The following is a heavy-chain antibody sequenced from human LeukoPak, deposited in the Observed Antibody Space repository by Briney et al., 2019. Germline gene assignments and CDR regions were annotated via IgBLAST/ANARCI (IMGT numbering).Heavy chain of an antibody. Sequence: GGSLRLSCAASGFTFSSYGMHWVRQAPGKGLEWVAFIRYDGSNKYYVDSVKGRFTISRDNSKNTLSLQMSSLRAEDTAVYFCAKDAFRGYSYGYRVSMVWFDQWGQGILVTVSS. V-gene: IGHV3-30*02. J-gene: IGHJ5*02. D-gene: IGHD5-18*01. CDR1: GFTFSSYG. CDR2: IRYDGSNK. CDR3: AKDAFRGYSYGYRVSMVWFDQ.